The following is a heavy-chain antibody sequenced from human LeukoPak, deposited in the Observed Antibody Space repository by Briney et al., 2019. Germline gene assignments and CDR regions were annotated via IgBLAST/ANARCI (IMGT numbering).Heavy chain of an antibody. D-gene: IGHD3-22*01. J-gene: IGHJ6*03. V-gene: IGHV3-11*04. Sequence: GGSLRLSCAASGFTFSDYYMSWIRQAPGKGLEWVSYISSSGSTIYYADSVKGRFTISRDNAKNSLYLQMNSLRAEDTAVYYCARRDSSGFYYYYYMDVWGKGTTVTISS. CDR3: ARRDSSGFYYYYYMDV. CDR2: ISSSGSTI. CDR1: GFTFSDYY.